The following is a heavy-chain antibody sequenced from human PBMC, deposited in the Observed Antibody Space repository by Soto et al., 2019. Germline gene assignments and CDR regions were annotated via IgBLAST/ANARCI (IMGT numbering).Heavy chain of an antibody. V-gene: IGHV3-74*01. CDR2: INSDGSST. D-gene: IGHD2-2*01. J-gene: IGHJ6*02. CDR3: ARVMSLGYCSSTSCPMDV. CDR1: GFTFSSYW. Sequence: GGSLRLSCAASGFTFSSYWMHWVRQAPGKGLVWVSRINSDGSSTSYADSVKGRFTISRDNAKNTLYLQMNSLRAEDTAVYYCARVMSLGYCSSTSCPMDVWGQGTTVTVSS.